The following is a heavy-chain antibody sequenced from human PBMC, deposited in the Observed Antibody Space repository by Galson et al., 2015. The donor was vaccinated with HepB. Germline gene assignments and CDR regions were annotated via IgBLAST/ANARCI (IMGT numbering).Heavy chain of an antibody. Sequence: SVKVSCKASGYTFTNYGISWVRQAPGQGLEWMGWISTYNGNTHYAQKLQGRVTMTTDTSTSTAYMELRSLRSDDTAVYYCARNSRLYYFDYWGQGTLVTVSS. CDR3: ARNSRLYYFDY. CDR1: GYTFTNYG. V-gene: IGHV1-18*01. J-gene: IGHJ4*02. D-gene: IGHD4-23*01. CDR2: ISTYNGNT.